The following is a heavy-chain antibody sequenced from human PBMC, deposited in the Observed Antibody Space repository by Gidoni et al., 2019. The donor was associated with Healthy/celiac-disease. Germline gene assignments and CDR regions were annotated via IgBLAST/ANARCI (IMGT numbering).Heavy chain of an antibody. J-gene: IGHJ6*02. D-gene: IGHD5-18*01. Sequence: EVQLVESGGGLVQPGRSLRLSCAASGFTFDDYAMHWVRQAPGKGLEWVSGISWNSGSIGYADSVKGRFTISRDNAKNSLYLQMNSLRAEDTALYYCAKDSRGYSYGYDYYYGMDVWGQGTTVTVSS. CDR1: GFTFDDYA. CDR3: AKDSRGYSYGYDYYYGMDV. V-gene: IGHV3-9*01. CDR2: ISWNSGSI.